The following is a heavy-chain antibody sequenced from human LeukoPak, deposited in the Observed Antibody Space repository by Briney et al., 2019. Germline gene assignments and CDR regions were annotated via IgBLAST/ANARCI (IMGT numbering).Heavy chain of an antibody. J-gene: IGHJ3*02. CDR1: GFTFSNFG. V-gene: IGHV3-23*01. CDR3: AKSPAVDAAFDI. Sequence: GGSLRLSWAPSGFTFSNFGVSWVRHAPGKGREWVSAISGSGGSTYYADSVKGRFTISRDNSKNTLYLQMNSLRAEDTAVYYCAKSPAVDAAFDIWGQGTMVTVSS. D-gene: IGHD4-23*01. CDR2: ISGSGGST.